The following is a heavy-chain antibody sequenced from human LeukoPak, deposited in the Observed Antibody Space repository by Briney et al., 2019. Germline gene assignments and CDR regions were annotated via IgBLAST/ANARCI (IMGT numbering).Heavy chain of an antibody. CDR1: GFTVSSNY. V-gene: IGHV3-53*01. CDR3: ARSPGDRTYFDY. D-gene: IGHD3-10*01. J-gene: IGHJ4*02. Sequence: RGSLRLSCAAPGFTVSSNYMSWVRQAPGKGLELVSVIYSGGSKYYADSVKGRLTISRDNSKNTLYLQMNSLRAEDTAVYYCARSPGDRTYFDYWGQGTLVTVSS. CDR2: IYSGGSK.